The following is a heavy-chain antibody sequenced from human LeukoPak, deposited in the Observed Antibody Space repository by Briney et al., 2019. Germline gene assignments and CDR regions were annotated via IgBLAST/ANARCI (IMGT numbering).Heavy chain of an antibody. D-gene: IGHD7-27*01. CDR3: ARGTGEFDY. CDR1: GFTFISYG. J-gene: IGHJ4*02. CDR2: ISGSGGST. Sequence: PGGSLRLSCAASGFTFISYGMSWVRQAPGKGLEWVSGISGSGGSTYYADSVKGRFTISRDNSKNTLYLQMGSLRAEDMAVYYCARGTGEFDYWGQGTLVTVSS. V-gene: IGHV3-23*01.